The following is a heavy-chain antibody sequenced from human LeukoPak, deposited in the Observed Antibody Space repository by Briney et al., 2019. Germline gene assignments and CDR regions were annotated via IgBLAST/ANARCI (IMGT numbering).Heavy chain of an antibody. CDR2: ISSLGGDT. CDR1: GFTFSSYA. V-gene: IGHV3-23*01. CDR3: ANDALMIQGPTGLY. J-gene: IGHJ4*02. Sequence: GGSLRLSCAASGFTFSSYAMSWVRQAPGKGLEWVSTISSLGGDTYYADSVKGRFTISRDNSKNMLYLQMISLTVEDTAVYYCANDALMIQGPTGLYWGQGTLVTVSS. D-gene: IGHD3-16*01.